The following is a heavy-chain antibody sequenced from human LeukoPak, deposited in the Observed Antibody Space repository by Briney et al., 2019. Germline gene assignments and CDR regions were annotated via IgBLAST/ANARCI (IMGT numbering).Heavy chain of an antibody. D-gene: IGHD2-21*01. V-gene: IGHV3-30*18. Sequence: GRSLRLSCAASGFPFSLYGMQWVRQAPGKGLEWVAYLSHQGTAENYADSVKGRFTISRDNSKNTLYLQMSSLRAEDTALYYCAKKGADAYCGGGSCFDYRGQGTLVTVSS. CDR3: AKKGADAYCGGGSCFDY. CDR2: LSHQGTAE. CDR1: GFPFSLYG. J-gene: IGHJ4*02.